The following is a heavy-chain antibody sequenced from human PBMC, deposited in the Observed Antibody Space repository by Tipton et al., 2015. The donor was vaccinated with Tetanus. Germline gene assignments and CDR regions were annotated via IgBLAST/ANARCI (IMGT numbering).Heavy chain of an antibody. CDR2: IFYNGRT. D-gene: IGHD6-19*01. Sequence: TLSLTCNVSGDSMTDFYWSWIRQSPGKGLEWIAYIFYNGRTQSNPSLKSRVSISVDTAKNQFSLKLTSVTAADTAVYYCARPVKQWLVPVDSWGQGTLVTVSS. CDR3: ARPVKQWLVPVDS. J-gene: IGHJ4*02. V-gene: IGHV4-59*12. CDR1: GDSMTDFY.